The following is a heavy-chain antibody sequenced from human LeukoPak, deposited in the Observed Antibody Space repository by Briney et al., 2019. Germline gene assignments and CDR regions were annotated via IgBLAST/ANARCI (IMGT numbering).Heavy chain of an antibody. CDR1: GYTLTELS. Sequence: ASVKVSCRVSGYTLTELSMHWVRQAPGKGLEWMGGFDPEDGETIYAQKFQGRVTMTEDTSTDTAYMELSSLRSEDTAVYYCATDLVTGRSYYFDYWGQGTLVTVSS. V-gene: IGHV1-24*01. D-gene: IGHD1-20*01. J-gene: IGHJ4*02. CDR3: ATDLVTGRSYYFDY. CDR2: FDPEDGET.